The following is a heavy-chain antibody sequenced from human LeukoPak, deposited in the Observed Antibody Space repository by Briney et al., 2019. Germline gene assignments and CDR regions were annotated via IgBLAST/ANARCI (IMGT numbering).Heavy chain of an antibody. J-gene: IGHJ6*03. CDR2: IYPGDSDT. Sequence: PGESLKISCKGSGYSFTNYWIGWVRQMPGKGLEWMGIIYPGDSDTRYSPSFQGQVTISADKSISTAYLQWSSLKASDTAMYYCARRSYSSSWGYYMDVWGKGTTVTVSS. CDR3: ARRSYSSSWGYYMDV. V-gene: IGHV5-51*01. D-gene: IGHD6-13*01. CDR1: GYSFTNYW.